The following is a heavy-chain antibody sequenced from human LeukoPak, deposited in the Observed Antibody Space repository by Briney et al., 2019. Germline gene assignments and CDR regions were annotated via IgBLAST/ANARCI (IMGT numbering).Heavy chain of an antibody. CDR3: AKEGVPYYYDSSGYYYFDY. CDR2: ISGSGGST. V-gene: IGHV3-23*01. J-gene: IGHJ4*02. Sequence: GGSLRLSCAASGFTFNSYAMSWVRQAPGKGLEWVSAISGSGGSTYYADSVKGRFTISRDNSKNTLYLQMNSLRAEDTAVYYCAKEGVPYYYDSSGYYYFDYWGQGTLVTVSS. D-gene: IGHD3-22*01. CDR1: GFTFNSYA.